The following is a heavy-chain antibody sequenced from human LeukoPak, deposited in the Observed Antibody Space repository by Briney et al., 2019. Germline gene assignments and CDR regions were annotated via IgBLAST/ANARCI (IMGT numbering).Heavy chain of an antibody. CDR2: IYTSGST. CDR3: AREADILTGYYYFDY. V-gene: IGHV4-4*07. CDR1: GGSISSYY. J-gene: IGHJ4*02. D-gene: IGHD3-9*01. Sequence: SETLSLTCTVSGGSISSYYWSWIRQPAGKGLEWIGRIYTSGSTNYNPSLKSRVTMSVDTSKNQFSLKLSSVTAADTAVYYCAREADILTGYYYFDYWGQGTLVTVSS.